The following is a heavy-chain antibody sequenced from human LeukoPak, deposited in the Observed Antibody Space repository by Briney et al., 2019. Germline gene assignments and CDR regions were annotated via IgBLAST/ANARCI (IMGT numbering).Heavy chain of an antibody. CDR1: GGSFSGYY. V-gene: IGHV4-34*01. D-gene: IGHD3-22*01. J-gene: IGHJ6*03. Sequence: SETLPLTCAVYGGSFSGYYWSWIRQPPGKGLEWIGEINHSGSTNYNPSLKSRVTISVDTSKNQFSLKLSSVTAADTAVYYCARTPTIRYYDSSGYYYINYYYYMDVWGKGTTVTISS. CDR2: INHSGST. CDR3: ARTPTIRYYDSSGYYYINYYYYMDV.